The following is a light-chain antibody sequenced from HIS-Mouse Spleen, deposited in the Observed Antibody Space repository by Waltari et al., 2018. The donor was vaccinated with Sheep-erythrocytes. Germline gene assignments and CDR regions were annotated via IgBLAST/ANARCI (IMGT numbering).Light chain of an antibody. CDR1: SSDVGSYNL. CDR2: EGS. Sequence: QSALTQPASVSGSPGQSITISCTGTSSDVGSYNLVSWYQQHPGKAPKLMIYEGSQRPSGFSNRFSGSKSGNTASLTISGLQAEDEADYYCCSYAGSSTPWVFGGGTKLTVL. CDR3: CSYAGSSTPWV. V-gene: IGLV2-23*01. J-gene: IGLJ3*02.